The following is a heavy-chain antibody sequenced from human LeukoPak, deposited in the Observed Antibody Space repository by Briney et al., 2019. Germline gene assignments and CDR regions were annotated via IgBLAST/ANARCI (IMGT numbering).Heavy chain of an antibody. J-gene: IGHJ4*02. CDR1: GYTFTRYY. CDR2: ISAYNGNT. V-gene: IGHV1-18*04. CDR3: ARQKEATIFGVVIIVGGPLDY. D-gene: IGHD3-3*01. Sequence: ASVKVSCKASGYTFTRYYMQWVRQAPGQGLEWMGWISAYNGNTNYAQKLQGRVTMTTDTSTSTAYMELRSLRSDDTAVYYCARQKEATIFGVVIIVGGPLDYWGQGTLVTVSS.